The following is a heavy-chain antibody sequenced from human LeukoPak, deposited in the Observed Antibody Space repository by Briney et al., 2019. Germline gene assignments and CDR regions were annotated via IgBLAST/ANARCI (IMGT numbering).Heavy chain of an antibody. D-gene: IGHD7-27*01. CDR1: GFTFSSYS. V-gene: IGHV3-21*04. J-gene: IGHJ4*02. Sequence: GGSLRLSCAASGFTFSSYSMNWVRQAPGKGLEWVSSISSSSSYIYYADSVKGRFTISRDNAKNSLYLQMNSLRAEDTAVYYCAKAVTGDFVFDYWGQGTLVTVSS. CDR2: ISSSSSYI. CDR3: AKAVTGDFVFDY.